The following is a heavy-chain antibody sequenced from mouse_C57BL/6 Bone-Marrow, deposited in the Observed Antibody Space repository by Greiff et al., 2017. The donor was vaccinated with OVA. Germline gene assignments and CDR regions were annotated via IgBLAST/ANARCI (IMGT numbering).Heavy chain of an antibody. CDR3: ARGDDYDGFAY. V-gene: IGHV1-19*01. CDR2: INPYNGGT. J-gene: IGHJ3*01. D-gene: IGHD2-4*01. Sequence: EVMLVESGPVLVKPGASVKMSCKASGYTFTDYYMNWVKQSHGKSLEWIGVINPYNGGTSYNQKFKGKATLTVDKSSSTAYMELNSLTSEDSAVYYCARGDDYDGFAYWGQGTLVTVSA. CDR1: GYTFTDYY.